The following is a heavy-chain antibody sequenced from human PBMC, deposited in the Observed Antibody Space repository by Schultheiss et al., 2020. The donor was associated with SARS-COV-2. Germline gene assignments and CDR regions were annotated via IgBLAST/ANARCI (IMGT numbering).Heavy chain of an antibody. CDR3: AGAVVTSASLIDY. D-gene: IGHD2-2*01. CDR2: IKSDGSST. CDR1: EFTFSSYW. Sequence: GESLKISCAASEFTFSSYWMYWVRQAPGKGLVWVSRIKSDGSSTSYADSVKGRFTISRDNAENRLYLQMNSLRAEDTAVYYCAGAVVTSASLIDYWGQGTLVTVSS. J-gene: IGHJ4*02. V-gene: IGHV3-74*01.